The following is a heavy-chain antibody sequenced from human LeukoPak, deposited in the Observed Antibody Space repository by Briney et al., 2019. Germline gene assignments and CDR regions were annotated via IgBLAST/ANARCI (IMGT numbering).Heavy chain of an antibody. CDR2: IYSSGST. J-gene: IGHJ4*02. Sequence: SETLSLTCTVSGGSISSYYWSWIRLPAGKGLEWIGRIYSSGSTNYNPSLKSRVTMSVDTSKDQFSLKLSSVTAADTAVYYCARAAYDSSGYYYVADYWGQGTLVTVSS. CDR3: ARAAYDSSGYYYVADY. V-gene: IGHV4-4*07. CDR1: GGSISSYY. D-gene: IGHD3-22*01.